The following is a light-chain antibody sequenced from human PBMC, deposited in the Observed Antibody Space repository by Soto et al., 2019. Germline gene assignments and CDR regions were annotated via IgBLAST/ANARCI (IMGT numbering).Light chain of an antibody. CDR1: SSDVGGYNY. CDR3: SSYTSSSTFYV. Sequence: QSALTQPASVSGSPGQSITISCTGTSSDVGGYNYVSWYQQHPGKAPKLMIYDVSNRPSGVSNRFSGSKSGNTASLTISGLQAEDEADYYCSSYTSSSTFYVFGTATKVTVL. J-gene: IGLJ1*01. CDR2: DVS. V-gene: IGLV2-14*01.